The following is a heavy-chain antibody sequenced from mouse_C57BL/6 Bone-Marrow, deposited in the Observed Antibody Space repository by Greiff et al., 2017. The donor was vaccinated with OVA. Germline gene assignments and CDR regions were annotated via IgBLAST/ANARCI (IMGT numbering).Heavy chain of an antibody. CDR2: IYPSDSET. CDR1: GYTFTSYW. J-gene: IGHJ2*01. CDR3: AREGVDGLDD. V-gene: IGHV1-61*01. Sequence: QVQLQQPGAELVRPGSSVKLSCKASGYTFTSYWMDWVKQRPGQGLEWIGNIYPSDSETHYNQKFKDKATLTVDKASSTAYMQLSSLTSEDSAVYYCAREGVDGLDDWGQGTTLTVSS. D-gene: IGHD2-3*01.